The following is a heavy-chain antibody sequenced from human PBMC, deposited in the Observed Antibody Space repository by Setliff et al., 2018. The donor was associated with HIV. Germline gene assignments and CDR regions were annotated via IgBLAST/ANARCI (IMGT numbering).Heavy chain of an antibody. CDR2: AYHRGRT. J-gene: IGHJ3*02. D-gene: IGHD3-3*01. CDR1: GYAITSGYS. Sequence: PSETLSLTCAVSGYAITSGYSWGWIRQSPGKGLEWMGNAYHRGRTYYNPSLRSLVTISVDTSKNQSSLVLTSVTAAETDVYYCARPLTTTFNFWGDAFDIWGQGTMVTVSS. V-gene: IGHV4-38-2*01. CDR3: ARPLTTTFNFWGDAFDI.